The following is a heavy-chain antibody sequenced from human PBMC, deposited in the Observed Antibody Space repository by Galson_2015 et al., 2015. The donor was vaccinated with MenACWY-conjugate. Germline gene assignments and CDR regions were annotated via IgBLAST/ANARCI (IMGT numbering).Heavy chain of an antibody. V-gene: IGHV5-51*01. CDR3: ARHPPGGRGMDV. CDR2: ISPGDSNT. CDR1: GYYFTSYW. J-gene: IGHJ6*02. Sequence: QSGAEVTQPGESLPISCKGSGYYFTSYWIAWVRQIPGKGLEWKGLISPGDSNTRYSPSFQGQVTISADKSISTAYLQWSSLKASDTAMYYCARHPPGGRGMDVWGQGTTVTVSS. D-gene: IGHD1-26*01.